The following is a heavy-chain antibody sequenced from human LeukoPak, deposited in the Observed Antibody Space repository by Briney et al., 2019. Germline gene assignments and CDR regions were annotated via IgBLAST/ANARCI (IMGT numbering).Heavy chain of an antibody. V-gene: IGHV5-51*01. CDR2: IYPGDSDT. CDR1: GYSFTSYW. CDR3: ARRLGGDYITYHAFDI. Sequence: GESLQISCKGSGYSFTSYWIGWVRQMPGKGLEWMGIIYPGDSDTRYSPSFQGQVTISADKSISTAYLQWSSLKASDTAMYYCARRLGGDYITYHAFDIWGRGTMVTVSS. J-gene: IGHJ3*02. D-gene: IGHD4-17*01.